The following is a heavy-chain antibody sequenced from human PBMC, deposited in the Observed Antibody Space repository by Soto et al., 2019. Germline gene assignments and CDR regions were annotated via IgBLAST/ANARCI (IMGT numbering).Heavy chain of an antibody. J-gene: IGHJ4*01. CDR1: GFSVSTYS. Sequence: EVQLLESGGGLVQPGGSLRLSCAASGFSVSTYSFAWVRQTTAKGLAWVSGIRVSGDTTFYIESVRGRFTISRYTSKNTLDLQMHSLRVEDSAVYFCARWDGYADLWGHGTLVTVSS. V-gene: IGHV3-23*01. CDR3: ARWDGYADL. D-gene: IGHD1-1*01. CDR2: IRVSGDTT.